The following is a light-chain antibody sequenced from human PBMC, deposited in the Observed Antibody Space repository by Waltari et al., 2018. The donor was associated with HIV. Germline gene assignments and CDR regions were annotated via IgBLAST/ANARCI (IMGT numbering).Light chain of an antibody. CDR2: SNK. CDR1: SSNIGSNT. V-gene: IGLV1-44*01. Sequence: QSVLTQPPSASGTPGQRVTISCSGSSSNIGSNTVNWYQQFPGMAPKLLIYSNKQRPSGVPDRFSCSKSGTSASLAISGLQSEDEGDYYCAAWDDSLNGYYVFGTGTKVTVL. J-gene: IGLJ1*01. CDR3: AAWDDSLNGYYV.